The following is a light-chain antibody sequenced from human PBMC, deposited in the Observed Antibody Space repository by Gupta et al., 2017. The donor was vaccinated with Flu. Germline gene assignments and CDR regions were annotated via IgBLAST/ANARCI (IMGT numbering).Light chain of an antibody. CDR1: QGIRND. Sequence: DIQMTQPPSSLAASVGDRVTITCRASQGIRNDLGWDQQKTGKAPRRLIYGASTLQSGVPSRFSGSGSGTEFTLTINSLQPEDVATYFCLQHSSYPPTSGGGTTVAIK. CDR2: GAS. V-gene: IGKV1-17*01. CDR3: LQHSSYPPT. J-gene: IGKJ4*01.